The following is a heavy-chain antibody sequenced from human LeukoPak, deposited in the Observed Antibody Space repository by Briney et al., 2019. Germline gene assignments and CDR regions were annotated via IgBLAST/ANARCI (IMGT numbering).Heavy chain of an antibody. V-gene: IGHV3-53*01. D-gene: IGHD3-10*01. Sequence: GGSLRLSCAASGFTVSSNYMSWVRQAPGKGLEWVSVIYSGGSTYYADSVKGRFTISRDNPKNTLYLQMNSLRAEDTAVYYCARAQYYYGPVDYWGQGTLVTVSS. CDR2: IYSGGST. CDR3: ARAQYYYGPVDY. J-gene: IGHJ4*02. CDR1: GFTVSSNY.